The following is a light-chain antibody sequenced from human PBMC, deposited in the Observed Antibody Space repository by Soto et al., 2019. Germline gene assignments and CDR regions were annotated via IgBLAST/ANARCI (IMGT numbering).Light chain of an antibody. V-gene: IGLV3-21*02. J-gene: IGLJ2*01. CDR1: DIGSKS. CDR2: DVR. CDR3: QVWDSSSDHSVV. Sequence: SYDLTQPPSVSVAPGQTARITCGGNDIGSKSVHWYQQKPGQAPELVVYDVRDRPSGIPERFSGSNSGNTATLTISRVEDGDEAAYYCQVWDSSSDHSVVFGGGTKVTVL.